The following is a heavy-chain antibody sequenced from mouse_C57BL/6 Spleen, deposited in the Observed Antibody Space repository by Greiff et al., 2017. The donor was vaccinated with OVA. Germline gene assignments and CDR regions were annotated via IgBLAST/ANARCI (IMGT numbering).Heavy chain of an antibody. D-gene: IGHD2-1*01. CDR3: ARSALYYGNFYWYFDV. Sequence: VQLQQPGAELVRPGTSVKLSCKASGYTFTSYWMHWVKQRPGQGLEWIGVIDPSDSYTNYNQKFKGKATLTVDTSSSTAYMQLSSLTSEDSAVYYCARSALYYGNFYWYFDVWGTGTTVTVSS. CDR2: IDPSDSYT. CDR1: GYTFTSYW. V-gene: IGHV1-59*01. J-gene: IGHJ1*03.